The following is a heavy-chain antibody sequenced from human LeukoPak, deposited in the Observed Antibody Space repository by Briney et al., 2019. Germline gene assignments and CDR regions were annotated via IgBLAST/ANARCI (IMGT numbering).Heavy chain of an antibody. J-gene: IGHJ4*02. V-gene: IGHV3-7*03. Sequence: GGSLRLSCTASGFTFSSYWMSWVRQAPGKGLEWVANIKQDGSEKYYVDSVKGRFTISRDNAKNSLYLQMNSLRADDTAVYYCVKDSPPRYSGSPPAYWGQGTLVTVSS. CDR2: IKQDGSEK. CDR3: VKDSPPRYSGSPPAY. CDR1: GFTFSSYW. D-gene: IGHD1-26*01.